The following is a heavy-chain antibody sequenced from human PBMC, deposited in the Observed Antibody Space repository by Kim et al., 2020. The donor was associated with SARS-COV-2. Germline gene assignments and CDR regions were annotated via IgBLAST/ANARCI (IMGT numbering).Heavy chain of an antibody. Sequence: ASVKVSCKASGYTFTSYGISWVRQAPGQGLEWMGWISAYNGNTNYAQKLQGRVTMTTDTSTSTAYMELRSLRSDDTAVYYCARGSTSLVVPAASLVDYWGQGTLVTVSS. CDR2: ISAYNGNT. V-gene: IGHV1-18*01. D-gene: IGHD2-2*01. J-gene: IGHJ4*02. CDR3: ARGSTSLVVPAASLVDY. CDR1: GYTFTSYG.